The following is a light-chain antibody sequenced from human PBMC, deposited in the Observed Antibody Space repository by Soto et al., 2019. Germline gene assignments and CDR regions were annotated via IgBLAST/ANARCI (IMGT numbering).Light chain of an antibody. CDR2: GAS. CDR1: QSGSSN. V-gene: IGKV3-15*01. J-gene: IGKJ1*01. CDR3: QQYNNWRT. Sequence: EIVMTQSSATLSGSPGERATLSCRASQSGSSNFAWYQQKPGQAPRLLINGASTRATGIPARFSGSGSGTEFTLTISSLQSEDFAVYYCQQYNNWRTFGQGTKVDIK.